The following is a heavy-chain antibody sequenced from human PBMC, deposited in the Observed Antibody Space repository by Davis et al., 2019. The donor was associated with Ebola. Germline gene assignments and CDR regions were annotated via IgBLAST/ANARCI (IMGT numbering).Heavy chain of an antibody. CDR1: GFTFSSYG. V-gene: IGHV3-30*18. D-gene: IGHD3-16*01. J-gene: IGHJ6*02. CDR3: AKAGGFRDMDV. Sequence: GGSLRLSCAASGFTFSSYGMHWVRQAPGKGLEWVAVISYDGSNKYYADSVKGRFTISRDNSKNTLYLQMNSLRAEDTAVYYCAKAGGFRDMDVWGQGTTVTVSS. CDR2: ISYDGSNK.